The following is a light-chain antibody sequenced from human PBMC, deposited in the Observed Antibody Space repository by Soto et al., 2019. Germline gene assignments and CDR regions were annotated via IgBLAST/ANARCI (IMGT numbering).Light chain of an antibody. J-gene: IGLJ1*01. CDR2: EVN. CDR3: SSYASTSTAV. Sequence: QSVLTQPASVSGSPGQSITISCIGTSSDVGAYNYVSWYQQHPGKAPKLMIYEVNSRPSGVSSRFSGSKSGITASLTISRLQAEDEADYYCSSYASTSTAVFGTGTKVTVL. CDR1: SSDVGAYNY. V-gene: IGLV2-14*01.